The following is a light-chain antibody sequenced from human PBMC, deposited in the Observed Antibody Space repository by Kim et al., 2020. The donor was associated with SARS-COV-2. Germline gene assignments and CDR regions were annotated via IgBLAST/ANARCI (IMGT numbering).Light chain of an antibody. CDR2: GAS. Sequence: EIVLTQSPGTLSLSPGERATLSCRASQSVSSSYLAWYQQKPGQAPRLLIYGASSRATGIPDRFGGSGSGTDFTLTISRLEPEDFAVYYCQQYGSSPMYTFGQGTKLE. CDR1: QSVSSSY. CDR3: QQYGSSPMYT. V-gene: IGKV3-20*01. J-gene: IGKJ2*01.